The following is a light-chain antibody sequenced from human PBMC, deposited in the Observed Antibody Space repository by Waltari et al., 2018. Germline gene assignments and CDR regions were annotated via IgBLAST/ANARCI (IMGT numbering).Light chain of an antibody. V-gene: IGKV1-39*01. CDR1: QNINTY. CDR2: GAS. Sequence: DIQMTQSPSSLSASVGDRVTISCLASQNINTYLNWYQQKPGKAPKLLINGASRLQSGVPSRFSGSGSGTDFTLTISSLQVEDFATYYCQQSNSGPWTFGQGTKVDVK. J-gene: IGKJ1*01. CDR3: QQSNSGPWT.